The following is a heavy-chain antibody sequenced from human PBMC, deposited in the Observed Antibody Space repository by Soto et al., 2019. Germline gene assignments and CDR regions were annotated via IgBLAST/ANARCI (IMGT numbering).Heavy chain of an antibody. CDR1: GYSFTSYW. CDR2: IDPSDSYT. V-gene: IGHV5-10-1*01. Sequence: PGESLKISCKGSGYSFTSYWISWVRQMPGKGLEWMGRIDPSDSYTNYSPSFQGHVTISADKSISTAYLQWSSLKASDTAMYYCASEQYYYGSGMAGMDVWGQGTTVTVSS. CDR3: ASEQYYYGSGMAGMDV. D-gene: IGHD3-10*01. J-gene: IGHJ6*02.